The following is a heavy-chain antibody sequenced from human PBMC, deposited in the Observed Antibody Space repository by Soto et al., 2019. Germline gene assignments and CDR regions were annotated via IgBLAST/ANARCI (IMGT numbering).Heavy chain of an antibody. D-gene: IGHD4-17*01. J-gene: IGHJ6*02. V-gene: IGHV3-30*18. CDR2: ISYDGSNK. CDR1: GFTFSSYG. CDR3: AKETLNDYGGNPWAYGMDV. Sequence: SLRLSCAASGFTFSSYGMHWVRQAPGKGLEWVAVISYDGSNKYYADSVKGRFTISRDNSKNTLYLQMNSLRAEDTAVYYCAKETLNDYGGNPWAYGMDVWGQGTTVTVSS.